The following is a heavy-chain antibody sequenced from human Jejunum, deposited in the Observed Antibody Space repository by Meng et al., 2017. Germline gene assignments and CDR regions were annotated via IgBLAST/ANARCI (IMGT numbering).Heavy chain of an antibody. J-gene: IGHJ4*02. Sequence: ASVKVSCKASGYSFIAYYMHWVRQAPGQGLEWVGWINPNSGGTNYARDFQGRVTMTRDTSTSTAYMGLSRLRSDDTAVYYCAREGGGSNQYYFDYWGQGTLVTVSS. D-gene: IGHD2-15*01. CDR2: INPNSGGT. CDR3: AREGGGSNQYYFDY. V-gene: IGHV1-2*02. CDR1: GYSFIAYY.